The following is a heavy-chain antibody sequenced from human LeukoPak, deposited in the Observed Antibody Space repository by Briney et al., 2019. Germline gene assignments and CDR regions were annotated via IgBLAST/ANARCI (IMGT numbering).Heavy chain of an antibody. Sequence: GGSLRLSCAASGFTFSSYSMHWVRQAPGKGLEWVSYISSSSTTIYYADSVRGRFTISRDNAKNSLYLQMNSLRDEDTAVYYCARRRRESGAYYSVSWGQGTLVTVSS. CDR1: GFTFSSYS. J-gene: IGHJ4*02. CDR3: ARRRRESGAYYSVS. D-gene: IGHD3-10*02. V-gene: IGHV3-48*02. CDR2: ISSSSTTI.